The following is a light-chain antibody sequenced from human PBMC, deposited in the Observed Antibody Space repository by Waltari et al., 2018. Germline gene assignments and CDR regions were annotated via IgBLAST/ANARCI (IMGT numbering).Light chain of an antibody. CDR3: QAWDSSTEV. CDR2: QDS. Sequence: SYELTQPPSVSVSPGQTASITCSGDKLGDKYACWYQQKPGQSPVLVIYQDSKRPSGSPERFSGSNSGNTAALTISGTQAMEEADYYCQAWDSSTEVFGGGTKLTVL. V-gene: IGLV3-1*01. CDR1: KLGDKY. J-gene: IGLJ2*01.